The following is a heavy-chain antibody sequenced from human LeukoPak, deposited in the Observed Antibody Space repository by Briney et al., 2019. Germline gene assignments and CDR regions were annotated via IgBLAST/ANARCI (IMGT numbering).Heavy chain of an antibody. Sequence: PGGSLRLSRAASGFTFSSYAMHWVRQAPGKGLEWVAVISYDGSNKYYADSVKGRFTISRDNSKNTLYLQMNSLRAEDTAVYYCARTLPIGYSSGWYAFDYWGQGTLVTVSS. CDR3: ARTLPIGYSSGWYAFDY. CDR1: GFTFSSYA. J-gene: IGHJ4*02. CDR2: ISYDGSNK. V-gene: IGHV3-30-3*01. D-gene: IGHD6-19*01.